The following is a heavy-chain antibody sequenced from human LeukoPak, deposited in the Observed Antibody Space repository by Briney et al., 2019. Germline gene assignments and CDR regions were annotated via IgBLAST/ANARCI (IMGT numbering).Heavy chain of an antibody. CDR3: TRLTMVRGVTITGAYY. Sequence: GESLKISCKGSGYSFTNHWIGWVRQMPGKGLEWMGIIYPGDSDTRYSPSFQGQVTISADKSISTAYLQWSSLKASDTAMYYCTRLTMVRGVTITGAYYWGQGTLVTVSS. J-gene: IGHJ4*02. D-gene: IGHD3-10*01. CDR1: GYSFTNHW. V-gene: IGHV5-51*01. CDR2: IYPGDSDT.